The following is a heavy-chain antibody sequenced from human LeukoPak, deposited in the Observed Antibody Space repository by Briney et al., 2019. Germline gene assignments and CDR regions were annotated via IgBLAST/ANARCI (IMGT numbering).Heavy chain of an antibody. D-gene: IGHD5-12*01. CDR3: ARDGPYSGYDFFY. V-gene: IGHV1-2*02. CDR2: INPNSGGT. Sequence: GASVKVSCKASGYTFTGYYMHWVRQAPGQGLEGMGWINPNSGGTDYAQKFQGRVTMTRDTSISTAYMELSRLRSDDTAVYYCARDGPYSGYDFFYWGQGTLVTVSS. CDR1: GYTFTGYY. J-gene: IGHJ4*02.